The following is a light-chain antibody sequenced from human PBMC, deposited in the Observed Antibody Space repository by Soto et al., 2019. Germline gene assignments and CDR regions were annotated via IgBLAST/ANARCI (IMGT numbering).Light chain of an antibody. CDR2: AAS. V-gene: IGKV1-27*01. CDR3: QKYNSAPRT. Sequence: DIQMTQSPSSLSASVGDRVTITCRASQGISNYLAWYQQKPGKVPKLLIYAASTLQLGVPFRSSGSGSGTDFTLTISSLQPEDVATYDCQKYNSAPRTFGQGTKVESK. CDR1: QGISNY. J-gene: IGKJ1*01.